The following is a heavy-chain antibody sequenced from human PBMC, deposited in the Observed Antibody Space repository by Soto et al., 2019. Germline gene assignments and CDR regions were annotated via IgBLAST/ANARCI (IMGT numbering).Heavy chain of an antibody. CDR3: ARERYVDTALYGMDV. V-gene: IGHV4-30-4*01. Sequence: KPSETLSLTCTVSGGSISSGDYYWSWIRQPPGKGLEWIGYIYYSGSTYYNPSLKSRVTISVDTSKNQFSLKLSSVTAADTAVYYCARERYVDTALYGMDVWGQGTTVTVSS. CDR1: GGSISSGDYY. J-gene: IGHJ6*02. D-gene: IGHD5-18*01. CDR2: IYYSGST.